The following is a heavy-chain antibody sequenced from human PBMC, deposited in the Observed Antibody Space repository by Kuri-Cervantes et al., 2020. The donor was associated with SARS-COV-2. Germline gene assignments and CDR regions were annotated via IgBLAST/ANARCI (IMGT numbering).Heavy chain of an antibody. CDR3: ARERGSSWYSSKAFDI. CDR2: ISSNSSYI. D-gene: IGHD6-13*01. CDR1: GFTFSSYS. J-gene: IGHJ3*02. Sequence: GGSLRLSCAASGFTFSSYSMNWVRQAPGKGLEWVSSISSNSSYIYYADSVKGRFTISRDNAKNSLYLQMNSLRAEDTAVYYCARERGSSWYSSKAFDIWGQGTMVTVSS. V-gene: IGHV3-21*01.